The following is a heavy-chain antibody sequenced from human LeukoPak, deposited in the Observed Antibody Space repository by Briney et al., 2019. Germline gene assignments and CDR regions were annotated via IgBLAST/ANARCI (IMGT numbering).Heavy chain of an antibody. CDR2: INPSGTST. CDR1: GYTFTNFY. CDR3: ARDTSIDDRGWRGWWFDP. J-gene: IGHJ5*02. V-gene: IGHV1-46*01. Sequence: GASVTVSFMSSGYTFTNFYMHWVRQAPGQGLEWMGLINPSGTSTWFAEKFQGRIILTRDMSTTTDYMELSSLRSEDTALYFCARDTSIDDRGWRGWWFDPWGQGTLVTVSS. D-gene: IGHD1-1*01.